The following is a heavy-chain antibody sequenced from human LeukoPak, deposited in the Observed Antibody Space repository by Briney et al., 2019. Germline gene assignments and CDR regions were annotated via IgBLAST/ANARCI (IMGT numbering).Heavy chain of an antibody. D-gene: IGHD3-22*01. CDR2: IFSRSESI. Sequence: AGSPRLSCAASGFTFGAYTINWVRQAPGKGLEWVSCIFSRSESILYADSVKGRFTISRDNAKNSLYLQMDSLRVEDTAVYYCARDFFHSSDSRPFDYWGQGTLVTVSS. CDR3: ARDFFHSSDSRPFDY. V-gene: IGHV3-21*01. J-gene: IGHJ4*02. CDR1: GFTFGAYT.